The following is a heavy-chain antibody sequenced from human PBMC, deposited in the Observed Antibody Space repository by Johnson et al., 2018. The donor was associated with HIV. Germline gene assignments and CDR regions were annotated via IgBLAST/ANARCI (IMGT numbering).Heavy chain of an antibody. CDR3: ARAERSSSGVDAFDI. Sequence: QVQLVESGGGVVQPGRSLRLSCAASGFTFSRYAMPWVRQAPGKGLEWVAVISYDGSNKYYADSVKGRFTISRDNSKNTLYLQMNSLRAEDTAVYYCARAERSSSGVDAFDIWGQGTMVTVSS. CDR1: GFTFSRYA. V-gene: IGHV3-30*04. J-gene: IGHJ3*02. D-gene: IGHD6-6*01. CDR2: ISYDGSNK.